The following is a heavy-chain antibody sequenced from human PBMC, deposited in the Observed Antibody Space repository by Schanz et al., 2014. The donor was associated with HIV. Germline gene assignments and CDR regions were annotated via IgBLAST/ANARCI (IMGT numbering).Heavy chain of an antibody. J-gene: IGHJ4*02. CDR1: GGSISNYY. CDR2: IYYSGST. Sequence: QVQLQESGPGLVKPSETLSLTCTVSGGSISNYYWSWIRQPPGKGLEWIGYIYYSGSTNYNPSLKSRVTISVDTAKSQFSLKLRSVTAADTAVYFCASYDGSGYYKGPFDFWGQGTPVTVSS. V-gene: IGHV4-59*01. CDR3: ASYDGSGYYKGPFDF. D-gene: IGHD3-22*01.